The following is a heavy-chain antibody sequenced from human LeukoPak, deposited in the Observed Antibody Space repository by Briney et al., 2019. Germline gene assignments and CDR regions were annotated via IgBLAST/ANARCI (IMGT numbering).Heavy chain of an antibody. CDR3: ARDFRYYDFWSGPHIGAFDI. CDR1: GGSISSYY. V-gene: IGHV4-59*01. D-gene: IGHD3-3*01. CDR2: IYYSGST. Sequence: SETLSLTCTVSGGSISSYYWSWIRQPPGKGLEWIGYIYYSGSTNYNPSLKSRVTISVDTSKNQFSLKLSSVTAADTAVYYCARDFRYYDFWSGPHIGAFDIWGQGTMVTVSS. J-gene: IGHJ3*02.